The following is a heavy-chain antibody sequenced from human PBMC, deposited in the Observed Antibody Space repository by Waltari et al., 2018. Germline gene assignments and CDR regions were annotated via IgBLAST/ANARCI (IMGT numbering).Heavy chain of an antibody. D-gene: IGHD6-13*01. CDR1: GGSISSGGYY. CDR3: AREGIAAAGVDY. Sequence: QVQLQESGPVLVKPSQTLSLTCTVSGGSISSGGYYWSWIRQHPGKGLEWIGYIYYSGSTYYNPSLKSRVTISVDTSKNQFSLKLSSVTAADTAVYYCAREGIAAAGVDYWGQGTLVTVSS. J-gene: IGHJ4*02. V-gene: IGHV4-31*03. CDR2: IYYSGST.